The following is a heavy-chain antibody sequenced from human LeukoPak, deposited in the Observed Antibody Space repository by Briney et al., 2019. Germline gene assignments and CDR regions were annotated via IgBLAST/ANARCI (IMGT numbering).Heavy chain of an antibody. D-gene: IGHD5-18*01. Sequence: PGGSLRLSCAASGFTFSSYWMSWVRQAPGKGLEWVANIKQDGSEKYYVDSVKGRFTISRDNAKNSLCLQMNSLRAEDTAVYYCARDGYSYGDDAFDIWGQGTMVTVSS. V-gene: IGHV3-7*03. CDR3: ARDGYSYGDDAFDI. CDR1: GFTFSSYW. CDR2: IKQDGSEK. J-gene: IGHJ3*02.